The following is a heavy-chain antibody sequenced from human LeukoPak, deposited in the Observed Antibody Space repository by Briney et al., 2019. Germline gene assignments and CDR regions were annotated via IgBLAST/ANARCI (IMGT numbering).Heavy chain of an antibody. V-gene: IGHV3-23*01. J-gene: IGHJ4*02. CDR2: ISGSGGST. CDR1: GFTFSSYA. CDR3: AKGGSYYDFWSGYYALDYFDY. Sequence: GGSLRLSCAASGFTFSSYAMSWVHQAPGKGLEWVSAISGSGGSTYYADSVKGRFTISRDNSKNTLYLQMNSLGAEDTAAYYCAKGGSYYDFWSGYYALDYFDYWGQGTLVTVSS. D-gene: IGHD3-3*01.